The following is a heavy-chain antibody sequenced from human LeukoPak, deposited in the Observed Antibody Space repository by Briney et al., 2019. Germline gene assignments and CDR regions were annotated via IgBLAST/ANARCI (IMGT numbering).Heavy chain of an antibody. Sequence: GASVKVSCTASGYTFPSYFMHWVRQAPGQGLEWMGIINPTGGSTTYAQKFQGRVTMTRDTSTSTVYMELSSLRSDDTAVYYCACRDGYPSRFDPWGQGTLVTVSS. J-gene: IGHJ5*02. V-gene: IGHV1-46*01. CDR3: ACRDGYPSRFDP. D-gene: IGHD5-24*01. CDR1: GYTFPSYF. CDR2: INPTGGST.